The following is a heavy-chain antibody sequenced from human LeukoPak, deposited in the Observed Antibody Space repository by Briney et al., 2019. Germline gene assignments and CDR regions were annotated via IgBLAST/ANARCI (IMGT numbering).Heavy chain of an antibody. CDR2: INTYNGNT. CDR3: ARYIAGRRYFDY. CDR1: GYTFTSHG. Sequence: GASVKVSCKASGYTFTSHGISWVRQAPGQGLEWMGWINTYNGNTNYAQKLQGRVTMTTDTSTSTAYMELRSLRSDDTAVYYCARYIAGRRYFDYWGQGTLVTVSS. V-gene: IGHV1-18*01. D-gene: IGHD6-6*01. J-gene: IGHJ4*02.